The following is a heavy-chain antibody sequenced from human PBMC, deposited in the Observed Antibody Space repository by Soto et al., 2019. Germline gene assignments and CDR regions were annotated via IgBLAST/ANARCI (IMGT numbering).Heavy chain of an antibody. CDR1: GGSISSGGYY. CDR2: IYYSGST. J-gene: IGHJ4*02. Sequence: QVQLPESGPGLVKPSQTLSLTCTVSGGSISSGGYYWSWIRQHPGKGLEWIGYIYYSGSTSYNPSLKSRVTISVDTYKHQFSLKLSSVTAADTAVYYCAREVRGVPPFFAYWGQGTLVTVSS. V-gene: IGHV4-31*03. D-gene: IGHD3-10*01. CDR3: AREVRGVPPFFAY.